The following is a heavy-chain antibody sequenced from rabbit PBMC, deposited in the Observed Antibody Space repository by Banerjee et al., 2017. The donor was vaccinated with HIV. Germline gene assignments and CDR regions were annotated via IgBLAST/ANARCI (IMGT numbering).Heavy chain of an antibody. CDR1: GFDFSTYW. CDR3: ARDPDGWNDPINL. CDR2: IYAGKGST. Sequence: QEQLGESGGGLVQPEGSLTLTCKASGFDFSTYWMCWVRQAPGKGLELIGCIYAGKGSTWYASWVNGRFTISRSTSLSTVDLKMTSLTAADTATYFCARDPDGWNDPINLWGPGTLVT. J-gene: IGHJ4*01. D-gene: IGHD6-1*01. V-gene: IGHV1S43*01.